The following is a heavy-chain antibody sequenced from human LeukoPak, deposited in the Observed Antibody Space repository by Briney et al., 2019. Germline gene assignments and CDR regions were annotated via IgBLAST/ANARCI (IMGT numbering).Heavy chain of an antibody. CDR2: ISSSSSYI. CDR1: RFTFSSYS. CDR3: ERERTGGGWYGAFDI. V-gene: IGHV3-21*01. Sequence: PGGSLRLSCAASRFTFSSYSMNWVRQAPGKGLEWVSSISSSSSYIYYADSVKGRFTISRDNAKNSLYLQMNSLRAEDTAVYYCERERTGGGWYGAFDIWGQGTMVTVSS. D-gene: IGHD6-19*01. J-gene: IGHJ3*02.